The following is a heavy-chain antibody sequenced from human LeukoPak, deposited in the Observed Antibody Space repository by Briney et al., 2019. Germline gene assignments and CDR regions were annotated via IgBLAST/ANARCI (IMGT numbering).Heavy chain of an antibody. Sequence: SQTLSLTCTVSGGSISSGSYYWSWIRQPAWKGLEWIGRIYTSGSTNYNPSLKSRVTISVDTSKNQFSLKLSSVTAADTAVYYCARALGGMRGAFDIWGQGTMVTVSS. CDR1: GGSISSGSYY. J-gene: IGHJ3*02. CDR2: IYTSGST. D-gene: IGHD3-16*01. CDR3: ARALGGMRGAFDI. V-gene: IGHV4-61*02.